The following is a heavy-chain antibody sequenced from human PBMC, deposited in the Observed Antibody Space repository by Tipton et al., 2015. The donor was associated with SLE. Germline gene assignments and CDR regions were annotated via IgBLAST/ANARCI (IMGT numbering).Heavy chain of an antibody. CDR1: GDSINSAPSSGRYY. CDR2: IYTSGST. D-gene: IGHD2-2*01. Sequence: TLSLTCTVSGDSINSAPSSGRYYWNWIRQPAGKGLEWIGRIYTSGSTHYNPSLKSRLTISVDTSKNQFSLKLSSMTAADTAAYYCARKAYCTRASCSGFDPWGQGTLVTVSS. J-gene: IGHJ5*02. V-gene: IGHV4-61*02. CDR3: ARKAYCTRASCSGFDP.